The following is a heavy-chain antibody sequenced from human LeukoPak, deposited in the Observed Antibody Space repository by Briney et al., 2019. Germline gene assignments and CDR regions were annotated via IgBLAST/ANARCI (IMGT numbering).Heavy chain of an antibody. J-gene: IGHJ4*02. CDR3: AKDPCFDY. Sequence: GGSLRLSCAASGFTFSSYWMSWVRQAPGKGLEWVANIKQDGSEKYYVDSVKGRFTISRDNSKNTLYLQMNSLRAEDTAIYYCAKDPCFDYWGQGTLVTVSS. CDR1: GFTFSSYW. V-gene: IGHV3-7*03. CDR2: IKQDGSEK.